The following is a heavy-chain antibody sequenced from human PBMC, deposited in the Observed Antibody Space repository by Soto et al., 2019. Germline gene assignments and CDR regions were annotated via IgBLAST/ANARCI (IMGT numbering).Heavy chain of an antibody. CDR2: MSYDGSRK. D-gene: IGHD5-18*01. J-gene: IGHJ4*02. Sequence: QVHLVESGGGVVQPGRSLRLSCAASGFIFGAYGMHWVRQAPGKGLEWVAVMSYDGSRKYYADSVKGRFTISRDNSNNTLSQEMHSLKTEDTAVYYCARDLYSYGYPDYWGQGTLVTVSS. V-gene: IGHV3-30*03. CDR1: GFIFGAYG. CDR3: ARDLYSYGYPDY.